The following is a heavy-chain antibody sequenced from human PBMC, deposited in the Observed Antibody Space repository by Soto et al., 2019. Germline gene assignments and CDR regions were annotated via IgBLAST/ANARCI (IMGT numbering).Heavy chain of an antibody. V-gene: IGHV1-24*01. Sequence: ASVKVSCKVSGYTLTELSMHWVRQAPGKGLEWMGGFDPEDGETIYAQKFQGRVTMTEDTSTDTAYMELSSLRSEDTAVYYCATEIAAAAAFDYWGRGTLVTVSS. CDR2: FDPEDGET. CDR3: ATEIAAAAAFDY. J-gene: IGHJ4*02. CDR1: GYTLTELS. D-gene: IGHD6-13*01.